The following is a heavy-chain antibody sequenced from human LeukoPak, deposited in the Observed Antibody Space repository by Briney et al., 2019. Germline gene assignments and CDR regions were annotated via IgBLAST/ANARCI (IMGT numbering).Heavy chain of an antibody. J-gene: IGHJ6*03. D-gene: IGHD3-9*01. CDR2: ISAYNGNT. Sequence: GASVKVSCKASGYTFTSYGISWVRQAPGQGLEWMGWISAYNGNTNYAQKLQGRVTMTTDTSTSTAYMELRSLRSDDTAVYYCARASYDTLTSFYYYYMDVWGKGTTVTVSS. V-gene: IGHV1-18*01. CDR3: ARASYDTLTSFYYYYMDV. CDR1: GYTFTSYG.